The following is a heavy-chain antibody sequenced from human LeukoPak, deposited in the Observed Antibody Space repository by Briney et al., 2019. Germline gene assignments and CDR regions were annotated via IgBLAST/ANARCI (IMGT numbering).Heavy chain of an antibody. CDR1: GFTFSSSG. CDR2: ISYVGSNK. CDR3: AKDLPPQWRTPFH. Sequence: GGSLRLFCDASGFTFSSSGLHWVRQAPGRVLELVPVISYVGSNKYYADSVKGRFTISRDNSKNTLYLQMNSLRAEDTAVYYCAKDLPPQWRTPFHWGQGTLVTVSS. J-gene: IGHJ4*02. V-gene: IGHV3-30*18. D-gene: IGHD6-19*01.